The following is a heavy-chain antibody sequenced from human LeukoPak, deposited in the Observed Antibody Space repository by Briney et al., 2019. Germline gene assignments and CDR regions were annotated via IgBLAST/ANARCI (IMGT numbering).Heavy chain of an antibody. V-gene: IGHV3-7*01. J-gene: IGHJ4*02. Sequence: GGSLRLSCAASGFTFSSHWMGWVRQVPGKGLEWVANIKQNGSDKYYVASLKSRIHISKHTAKNSLYLQMDSLRAADTAMYYCARDCCASGSHDYWGQGTLVTVSS. CDR3: ARDCCASGSHDY. D-gene: IGHD3-10*01. CDR1: GFTFSSHW. CDR2: IKQNGSDK.